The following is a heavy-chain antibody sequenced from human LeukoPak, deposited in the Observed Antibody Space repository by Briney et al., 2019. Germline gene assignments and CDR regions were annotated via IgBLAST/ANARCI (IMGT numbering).Heavy chain of an antibody. CDR2: LYSGGNT. Sequence: TGGSLRLSCAVSGFTVSSTYMSWVRQAPGKGLEWVSVLYSGGNTYYADSVKGRFTISRDSSKNTLYLQMNSLRAEDTAVYYCARDIPELVIPWGQGTLVTVS. CDR1: GFTVSSTY. D-gene: IGHD1-1*01. J-gene: IGHJ5*02. CDR3: ARDIPELVIP. V-gene: IGHV3-66*01.